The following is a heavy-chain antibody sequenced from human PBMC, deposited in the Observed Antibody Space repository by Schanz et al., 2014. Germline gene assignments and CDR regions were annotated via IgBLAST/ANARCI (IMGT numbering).Heavy chain of an antibody. J-gene: IGHJ6*02. Sequence: QVQVVESGGGVVQPGTSLRLSCAASGFTFRSYGMYWVRQAPGKGLEWVAVIWYDGSNKNYADSVKGRFTISRDNSKNTLYLQMNSLRAEDTAIYYCAKIWKAHHLTGRPGWSDGMDVWGQGTTV. V-gene: IGHV3-33*06. D-gene: IGHD3-3*01. CDR1: GFTFRSYG. CDR3: AKIWKAHHLTGRPGWSDGMDV. CDR2: IWYDGSNK.